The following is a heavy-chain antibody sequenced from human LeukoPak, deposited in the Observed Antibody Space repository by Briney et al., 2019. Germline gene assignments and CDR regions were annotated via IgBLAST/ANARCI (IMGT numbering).Heavy chain of an antibody. CDR1: GFTFSSCA. CDR2: ISYDGSNK. CDR3: ARGRGDY. J-gene: IGHJ4*02. V-gene: IGHV3-30-3*01. Sequence: GGSLRLSCAASGFTFSSCAMHWVRQAPGKGLEWVAVISYDGSNKYYADSVKGRFTISRDNSKNTLYLQMNSLRAEDTAVYYCARGRGDYWGQGTLVTVSS.